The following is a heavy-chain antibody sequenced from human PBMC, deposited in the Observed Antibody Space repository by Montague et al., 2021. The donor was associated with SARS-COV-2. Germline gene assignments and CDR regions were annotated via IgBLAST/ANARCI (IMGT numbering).Heavy chain of an antibody. CDR2: VHYTGST. CDR3: ARAQNICCSAYCVNYFDL. D-gene: IGHD5-12*01. Sequence: SETLSLTCEVSGGSIRSYYWSWIRQSPGKGLEWIGYVHYTGSTKYNPSLKTRVTLSLDTPKNHFSLRLNSVTAADTAVYYCARAQNICCSAYCVNYFDLWGLGALVSVSS. V-gene: IGHV4-59*01. CDR1: GGSIRSYY. J-gene: IGHJ4*02.